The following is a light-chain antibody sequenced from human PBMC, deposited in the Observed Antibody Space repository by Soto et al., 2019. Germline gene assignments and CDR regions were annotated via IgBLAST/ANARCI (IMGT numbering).Light chain of an antibody. CDR2: AAS. CDR1: QSIYKW. J-gene: IGKJ4*01. Sequence: DIQLTQSPSSVSASIGDRVTISCRASQSIYKWLVWYQQKPGKAPTLLIYAASSLQSGVPSRFSGSGYGTEFTLTISTLQTEDSATYYCQQADSFPLTFGGGTEVAI. CDR3: QQADSFPLT. V-gene: IGKV1-12*01.